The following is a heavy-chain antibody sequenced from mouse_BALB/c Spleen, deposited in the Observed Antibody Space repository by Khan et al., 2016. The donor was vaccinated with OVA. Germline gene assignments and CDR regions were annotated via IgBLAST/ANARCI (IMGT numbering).Heavy chain of an antibody. Sequence: QVQLQQSGPELVKPGASVKMSCKASGYTFTDFLISWLKQRPGQGLEWIGEIYPGSGYIYYNEKFKGKATLTSDNSSNTAYMQLTNLNSEDSAVYFCARAGYGGFAHWDQGTLVTVSA. D-gene: IGHD3-2*02. CDR1: GYTFTDFL. CDR3: ARAGYGGFAH. CDR2: IYPGSGYI. V-gene: IGHV1-77*01. J-gene: IGHJ3*01.